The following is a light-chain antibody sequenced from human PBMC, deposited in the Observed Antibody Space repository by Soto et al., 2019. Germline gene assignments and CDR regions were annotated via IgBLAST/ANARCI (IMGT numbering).Light chain of an antibody. CDR2: AAS. CDR1: QGISTY. J-gene: IGKJ1*01. CDR3: QQLNTYPRT. V-gene: IGKV1-9*01. Sequence: DIQLTQSPSFLSASVRDRVTITCRASQGISTYLAWYQQKPGKAPTLLIYAASTLQSGVPSRCSGSGSGTEFTLTISSLQPEDFATYYCQQLNTYPRTFGQGTKVEIK.